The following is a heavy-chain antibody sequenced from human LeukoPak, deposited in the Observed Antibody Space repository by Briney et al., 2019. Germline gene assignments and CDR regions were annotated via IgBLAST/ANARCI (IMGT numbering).Heavy chain of an antibody. J-gene: IGHJ4*02. V-gene: IGHV1-69*02. CDR2: IIPILGIA. CDR3: ASKQEGFGELYPYYFDY. Sequence: SVKVSCKASEGTFSSYTISWVRQAPGQGLEWMGRIIPILGIASYAQKFQGRVTITADKSTSTAYMELSSLRSEDTAVYYCASKQEGFGELYPYYFDYWGQGTLVTVSS. CDR1: EGTFSSYT. D-gene: IGHD3-10*01.